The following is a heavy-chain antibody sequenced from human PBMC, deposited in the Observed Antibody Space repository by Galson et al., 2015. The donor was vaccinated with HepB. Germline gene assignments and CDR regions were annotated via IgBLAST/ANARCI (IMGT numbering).Heavy chain of an antibody. CDR2: IWYDGSNK. CDR3: ARDEGESLLIDY. D-gene: IGHD3-16*01. V-gene: IGHV3-33*08. CDR1: GFTFSSYG. Sequence: SLRLSCAASGFTFSSYGMHWVRQAPGKGLEWVAVIWYDGSNKYYADSVKGRFTISRDNSKNTLYLQMNSLRAEDTAVYYCARDEGESLLIDYWGQGTLVTVSS. J-gene: IGHJ4*02.